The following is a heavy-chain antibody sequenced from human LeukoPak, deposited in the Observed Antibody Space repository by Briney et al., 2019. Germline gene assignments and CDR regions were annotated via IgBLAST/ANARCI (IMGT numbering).Heavy chain of an antibody. J-gene: IGHJ5*02. CDR3: ARRLTQYDCFDP. Sequence: GGSLRLSCSASGFTFSSYAMHWVRQAPGKGLEYVSVISSNGGSTYYADSVKGRFTISRDNSKNTLYLQMSSLRAEDTAVYYCARRLTQYDCFDPWGQGILVTVSS. CDR1: GFTFSSYA. V-gene: IGHV3-64D*06. D-gene: IGHD2-2*01. CDR2: ISSNGGST.